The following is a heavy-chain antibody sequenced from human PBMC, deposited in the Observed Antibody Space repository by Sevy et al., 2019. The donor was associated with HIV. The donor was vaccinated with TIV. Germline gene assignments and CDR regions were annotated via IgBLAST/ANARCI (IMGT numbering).Heavy chain of an antibody. J-gene: IGHJ6*02. Sequence: GGSLRLSCAASGFTFSSYSMNWVRQAPGKGLEWVSSISSSSSYIYYADSVKGRFTTSRDNAKNSLYLQMNSLRAEDTAVYYCARDGFSEWSGYRHYYYGMDVWGQGTTVTVSS. CDR2: ISSSSSYI. CDR1: GFTFSSYS. D-gene: IGHD3-3*01. CDR3: ARDGFSEWSGYRHYYYGMDV. V-gene: IGHV3-21*01.